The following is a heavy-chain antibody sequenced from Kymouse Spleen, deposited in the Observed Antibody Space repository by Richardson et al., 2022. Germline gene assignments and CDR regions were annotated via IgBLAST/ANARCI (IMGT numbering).Heavy chain of an antibody. D-gene: IGHD1-7*01. CDR3: TTDSGITGTRGDWFDP. CDR1: GFTFSNAW. CDR2: IKSKTDGGTT. Sequence: EVQLVESGGGLVKPGGSLRLSCAASGFTFSNAWMSWVRQAPGKGLEWVGRIKSKTDGGTTDYAAPVKGRFTISRDDSKNTLYLQMNSLKTEDTAVYYCTTDSGITGTRGDWFDPWGQGTLVTVSS. V-gene: IGHV3-15*01. J-gene: IGHJ5*02.